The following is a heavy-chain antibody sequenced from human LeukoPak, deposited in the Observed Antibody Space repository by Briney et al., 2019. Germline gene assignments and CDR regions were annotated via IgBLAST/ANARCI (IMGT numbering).Heavy chain of an antibody. J-gene: IGHJ4*02. CDR3: ARAYYSNYPFDY. CDR1: GGSISSYY. Sequence: SETLSLTCTVSGGSISSYYWSWIRQPPGKGLEWIGYIYYSGSTNYNPSLKSRVTISVDTSKNQFSLKLSSVTAADTAVYYCARAYYSNYPFDYWGQGTLVTVSS. CDR2: IYYSGST. V-gene: IGHV4-59*01. D-gene: IGHD4-11*01.